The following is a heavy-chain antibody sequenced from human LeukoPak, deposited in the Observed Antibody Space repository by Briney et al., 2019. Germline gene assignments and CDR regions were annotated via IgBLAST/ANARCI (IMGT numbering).Heavy chain of an antibody. Sequence: GGSLRLSCAASGFPFSKYGMHWVRQAPGKGLEWVAVIWYDGSEKYYADSVKGRFTISRDNSKNTLYLQMNSLRAEDTAVYYCARGVVYDSSGYYPYYFDYWGQGTLVTVSS. J-gene: IGHJ4*02. CDR2: IWYDGSEK. CDR3: ARGVVYDSSGYYPYYFDY. CDR1: GFPFSKYG. D-gene: IGHD3-22*01. V-gene: IGHV3-33*01.